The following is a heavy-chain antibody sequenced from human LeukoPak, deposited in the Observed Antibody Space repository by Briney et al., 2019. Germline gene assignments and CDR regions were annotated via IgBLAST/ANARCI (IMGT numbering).Heavy chain of an antibody. Sequence: SQTLSLTCTVSGGSISSGSYYWSWIRQPAGKGLEWIGRIYTSGSTNYNPSLKSRVTISVDTSKNQFSPKLSSVTAADTAVYYCAGGGGPRAFDIWGQGTMVTVSS. D-gene: IGHD3-16*01. CDR3: AGGGGPRAFDI. CDR2: IYTSGST. V-gene: IGHV4-61*02. CDR1: GGSISSGSYY. J-gene: IGHJ3*02.